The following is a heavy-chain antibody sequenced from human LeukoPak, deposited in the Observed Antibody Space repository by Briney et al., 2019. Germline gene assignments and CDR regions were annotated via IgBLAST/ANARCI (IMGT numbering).Heavy chain of an antibody. V-gene: IGHV4-34*01. CDR1: GGSFSGYY. D-gene: IGHD3-22*01. Sequence: SETLSLTCAVYGGSFSGYYWSWIRQPPGKGLEWIGEINHSGSTNYNPSLKSRVTISVDTSKNQFSLKLSSVTAADTAVYYCARFQNEYYYDSSGYYSRTDFDYWGQGTLVTVSS. CDR2: INHSGST. J-gene: IGHJ4*02. CDR3: ARFQNEYYYDSSGYYSRTDFDY.